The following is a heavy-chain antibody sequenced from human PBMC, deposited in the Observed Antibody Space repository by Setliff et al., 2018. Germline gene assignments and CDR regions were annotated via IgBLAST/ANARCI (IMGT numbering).Heavy chain of an antibody. J-gene: IGHJ5*02. D-gene: IGHD3-22*01. V-gene: IGHV4-59*01. CDR2: IYSSGST. CDR3: ARAAKYDSSGYYGFWFDP. Sequence: SSETLSLTCTVSGGSISSSYWSWIRQPPGKGLEWIGYIYSSGSTNNNPSLKSRATISVDTSKNQFSLKLSSVIAADTAVYYCARAAKYDSSGYYGFWFDPWGQGTLVTVSS. CDR1: GGSISSSY.